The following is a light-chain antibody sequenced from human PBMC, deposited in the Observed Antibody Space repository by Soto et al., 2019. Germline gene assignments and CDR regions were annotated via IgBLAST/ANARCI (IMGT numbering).Light chain of an antibody. CDR3: SSYTSSSTLEGV. Sequence: QSVLTQPASVSGSPGQSITISCTGTSSDVGGYNYVSWYQQHPAKAPKLMIYDVSNRPSGVSNRFSGSKSGNTASLTISVLLAEDEAVYYCSSYTSSSTLEGVFGTGTKLTVL. V-gene: IGLV2-14*01. CDR2: DVS. CDR1: SSDVGGYNY. J-gene: IGLJ1*01.